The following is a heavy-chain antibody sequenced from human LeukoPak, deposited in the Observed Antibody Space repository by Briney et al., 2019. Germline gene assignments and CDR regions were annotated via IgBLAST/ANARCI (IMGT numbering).Heavy chain of an antibody. CDR2: ISYDGSNK. V-gene: IGHV3-30*18. Sequence: PGGSLRLSCAASGFTFSSYGMHWVRQAPGKGLEWVAVISYDGSNKYYADSVKGRFTISRDNSKNTLYLQVNSLRAEDTAVYYCAKDLRYCSGGSCYSNLYYYYGMDVWGQGTTVTVSS. CDR1: GFTFSSYG. J-gene: IGHJ6*02. CDR3: AKDLRYCSGGSCYSNLYYYYGMDV. D-gene: IGHD2-15*01.